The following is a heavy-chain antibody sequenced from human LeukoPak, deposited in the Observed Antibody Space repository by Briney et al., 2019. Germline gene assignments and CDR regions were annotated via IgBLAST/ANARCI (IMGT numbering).Heavy chain of an antibody. CDR2: MNPNSGNT. D-gene: IGHD3-22*01. V-gene: IGHV1-8*01. J-gene: IGHJ6*03. CDR1: GYTFTSYD. Sequence: SVKVSCKASGYTFTSYDINWVRQATGQGLEWMGWMNPNSGNTGYAQKFQGRVTMTRNTSISTAYMELSSLRSEDTAVYYCARVSGNYYDSSGYYYYYYYYMDVWGKGTTVTVSS. CDR3: ARVSGNYYDSSGYYYYYYYYMDV.